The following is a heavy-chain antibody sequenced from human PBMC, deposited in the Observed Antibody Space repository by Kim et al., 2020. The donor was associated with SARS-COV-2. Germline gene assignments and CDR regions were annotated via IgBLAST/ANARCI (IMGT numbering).Heavy chain of an antibody. CDR3: ARVLIPEGREHRDIPAADEEDYYGMDV. CDR2: ISAFNGNT. D-gene: IGHD2-2*01. V-gene: IGHV1-18*01. J-gene: IGHJ6*02. Sequence: ASVKVSCKASAYTFFTYAFSWVRQAPGQGLEWMGWISAFNGNTNYAQKFQGRVTLTTDTSTSTAYMELRSLRSDDTAVYYCARVLIPEGREHRDIPAADEEDYYGMDVWGQGTTVTVSS. CDR1: AYTFFTYA.